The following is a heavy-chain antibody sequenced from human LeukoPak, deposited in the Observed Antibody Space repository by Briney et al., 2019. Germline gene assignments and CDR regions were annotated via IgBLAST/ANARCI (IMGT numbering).Heavy chain of an antibody. CDR3: ARASDTIQIPIPIDY. V-gene: IGHV3-21*01. CDR2: ISSSSSYI. D-gene: IGHD5-24*01. CDR1: GFTFSSYS. Sequence: GGSLRLSCAASGFTFSSYSMNWVRQAPGKGLGWVSSISSSSSYIYYADSVKGRFTISRDSAKNSLYLQMNSLRAEDTAVYYCARASDTIQIPIPIDYWGQGTLVTVSS. J-gene: IGHJ4*02.